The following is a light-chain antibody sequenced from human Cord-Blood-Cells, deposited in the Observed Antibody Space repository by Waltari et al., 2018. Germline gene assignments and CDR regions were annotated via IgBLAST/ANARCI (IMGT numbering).Light chain of an antibody. CDR3: MQGIRIPFT. CDR2: EVS. V-gene: IGKV2-29*02. Sequence: IVMTQTPLSLSVTPGQPASICCKSSQSLLHRHGKTYLYWYLQKPGQSPQLLIYEVSSRVSGVPDRFSGSGSGTDFTLNISRVEAEDVGVYYCMQGIRIPFTFGQGTRLEIK. J-gene: IGKJ5*01. CDR1: QSLLHRHGKTY.